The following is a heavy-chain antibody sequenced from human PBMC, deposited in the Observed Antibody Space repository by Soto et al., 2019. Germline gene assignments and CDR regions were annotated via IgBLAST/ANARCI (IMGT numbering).Heavy chain of an antibody. CDR2: IIPMFGIA. Sequence: ASVKVSCKASGGTFSNYAISWVRQAPGQGLEWMGGIIPMFGIANSAQKFQGRVTITADESTSTVYMELSSLRSEDTAMYYCARDGIVPTRGADWGLGTLVTVSS. CDR1: GGTFSNYA. V-gene: IGHV1-69*13. CDR3: ARDGIVPTRGAD. J-gene: IGHJ4*02. D-gene: IGHD2-8*01.